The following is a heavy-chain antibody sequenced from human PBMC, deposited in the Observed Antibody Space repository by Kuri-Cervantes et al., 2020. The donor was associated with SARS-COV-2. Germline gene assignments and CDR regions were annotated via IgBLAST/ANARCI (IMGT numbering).Heavy chain of an antibody. CDR3: AKGGVTATKVPTDYYYYYMEV. CDR2: INRIGGST. CDR1: GYTFTSYY. J-gene: IGHJ6*03. D-gene: IGHD2-21*02. Sequence: ASVKVSCKASGYTFTSYYMHWVRQDHGQWLEWRGIINRIGGSTSYGQKFQGRVSMTRDTSTSTVYMELNSLRSEDTAVYYCAKGGVTATKVPTDYYYYYMEVWGKGTTVTVSS. V-gene: IGHV1-46*01.